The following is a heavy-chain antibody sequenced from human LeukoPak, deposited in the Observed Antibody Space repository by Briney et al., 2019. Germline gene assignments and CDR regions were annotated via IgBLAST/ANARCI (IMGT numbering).Heavy chain of an antibody. J-gene: IGHJ5*01. CDR1: GGSIGIDGYY. V-gene: IGHV4-31*03. D-gene: IGHD3-10*01. CDR2: IYYSGAA. CDR3: ARGRYYGFSGDS. Sequence: SETLSLTCTVSGGSIGIDGYYWNWLPQHPGRGLEWFAFIYYSGAAPYNPSLKSRVTISVDTSTNQFSLKLTSVTAADTAVYFCARGRYYGFSGDSWGQGTLVTVSS.